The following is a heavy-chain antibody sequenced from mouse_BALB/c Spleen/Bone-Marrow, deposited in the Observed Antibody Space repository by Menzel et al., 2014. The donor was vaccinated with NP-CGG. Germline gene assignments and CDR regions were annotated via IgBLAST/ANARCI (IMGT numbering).Heavy chain of an antibody. CDR3: TGGGRPPFAY. Sequence: LQQSGSDLVRPGASVKLSCKASGYTFTSYWIHWMKQRPGQGLEWIGNIYPGSGSTNYDEYFKSKATLTVDTSSSTAYMQLSSLTSEDSAVYYCTGGGRPPFAYWGQGTLVAVSA. D-gene: IGHD2-12*01. CDR1: GYTFTSYW. V-gene: IGHV1S22*01. CDR2: IYPGSGST. J-gene: IGHJ3*01.